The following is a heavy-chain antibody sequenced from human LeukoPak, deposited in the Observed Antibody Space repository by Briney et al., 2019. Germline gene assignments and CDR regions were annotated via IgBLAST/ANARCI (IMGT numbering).Heavy chain of an antibody. J-gene: IGHJ4*02. CDR2: THYGSKWYT. D-gene: IGHD3-22*01. CDR1: GDSVSSNNAA. CDR3: ARDYYDSSGYHYYFDY. V-gene: IGHV6-1*01. Sequence: SQTLSLTCVISGDSVSSNNAAWNWIRQSPSRGLEWLGRTHYGSKWYTDYAESVKSRMTINPDTSKNQMSLQLNSVTPEDTAIYYCARDYYDSSGYHYYFDYWGQGTLVTVSS.